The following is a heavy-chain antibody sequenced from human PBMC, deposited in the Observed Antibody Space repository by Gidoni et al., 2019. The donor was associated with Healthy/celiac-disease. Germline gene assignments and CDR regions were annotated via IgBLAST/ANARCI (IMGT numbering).Heavy chain of an antibody. Sequence: GFSLSNARMGVSWIRQPPGKALEWLAHIFSNDEKSYSTSLKSMLTISKDTSKSQVVLTMTNMDPVDTATYYCARTPLLADFWSGYINEHGMDVWGQGTTVTVSS. V-gene: IGHV2-26*01. J-gene: IGHJ6*02. CDR3: ARTPLLADFWSGYINEHGMDV. CDR1: GFSLSNARMG. D-gene: IGHD3-3*01. CDR2: IFSNDEK.